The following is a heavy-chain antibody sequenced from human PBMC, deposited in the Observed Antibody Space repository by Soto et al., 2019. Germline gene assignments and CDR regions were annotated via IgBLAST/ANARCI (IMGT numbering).Heavy chain of an antibody. Sequence: SETLSLTCAVYGGSFSGYYWSWIRQPPGKGLEWIGEMNHSGSTTYNPSLKSRVTMSVDTAKNQFALKLSSVTAADTAVYYCARDRELNVGYYYGMDVWGQGTTVTVSS. J-gene: IGHJ6*02. CDR3: ARDRELNVGYYYGMDV. D-gene: IGHD1-7*01. CDR1: GGSFSGYY. V-gene: IGHV4-34*01. CDR2: MNHSGST.